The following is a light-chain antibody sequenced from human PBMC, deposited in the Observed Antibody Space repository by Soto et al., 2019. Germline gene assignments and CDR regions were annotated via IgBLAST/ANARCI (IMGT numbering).Light chain of an antibody. V-gene: IGKV3-20*01. CDR3: QQSGSLPWT. CDR1: QSVTNNY. CDR2: AS. J-gene: IGKJ1*01. Sequence: EIVWTQSPGTLSLSPGDRASLSGRASQSVTNNYLSWYRQKPGQAPRLLMFASNRATGIQGRFSGSRSGTDFTLTISGLEPEDFAVYYCQQSGSLPWTVGQGTKVEI.